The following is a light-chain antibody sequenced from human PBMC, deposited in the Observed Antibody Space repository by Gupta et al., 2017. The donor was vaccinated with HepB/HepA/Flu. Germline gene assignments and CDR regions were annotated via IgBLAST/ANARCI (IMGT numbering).Light chain of an antibody. J-gene: IGLJ1*01. CDR1: SSDVRGYNY. CDR2: DVS. CDR3: SSYTSSSNV. V-gene: IGLV2-14*01. Sequence: QSALTQPASVSGSPGQSITTACTGTSSDVRGYNYVSWYQQHTGKAPKLMIYDVSHRPSGVSNRFSGSKTGNTASLTISGLQAEDEADYYSSSYTSSSNVFGTGTKVTVL.